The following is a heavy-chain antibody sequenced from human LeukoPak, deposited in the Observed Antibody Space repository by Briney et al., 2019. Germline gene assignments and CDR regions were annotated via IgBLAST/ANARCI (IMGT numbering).Heavy chain of an antibody. D-gene: IGHD4-17*01. CDR2: IRYDGTNK. CDR1: GFTFSTYG. CDR3: AKDRNYGDYPSAYYYYMDV. Sequence: GGSLRLSCAASGFTFSTYGIHWVRQAPGKGLEWVAFIRYDGTNKWYADSVKGRFTISRDNSKNMLYLQMNSLRAEDTAVYHCAKDRNYGDYPSAYYYYMDVWGKGTTVTVSS. V-gene: IGHV3-30*02. J-gene: IGHJ6*03.